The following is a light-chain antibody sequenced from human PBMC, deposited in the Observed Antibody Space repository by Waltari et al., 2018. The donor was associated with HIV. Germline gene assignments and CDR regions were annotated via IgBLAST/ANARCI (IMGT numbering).Light chain of an antibody. CDR3: SSYTSSSTLVV. V-gene: IGLV2-14*01. CDR1: TSDVGAYHF. J-gene: IGLJ2*01. Sequence: QSALTQPASVSGSPGQSITISCTGTTSDVGAYHFVSWYQQYPGKAPKLLISEVSNRPAGVSNRFSGSKSANTASLSISGLQAEDEADYYCSSYTSSSTLVVFGGGTKLTVL. CDR2: EVS.